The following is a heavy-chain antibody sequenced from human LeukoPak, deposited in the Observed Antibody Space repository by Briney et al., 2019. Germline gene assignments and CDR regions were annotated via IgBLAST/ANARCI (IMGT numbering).Heavy chain of an antibody. J-gene: IGHJ5*02. CDR2: MYYSGST. CDR1: GGSISSSSYY. V-gene: IGHV4-39*07. D-gene: IGHD3-10*01. CDR3: ARVVYRGENWFDP. Sequence: SETLSLTCTVSGGSISSSSYYWGWIRQPPGKGLEWIGSMYYSGSTYYNPSLKSRVTISVDTSKNQCSLKLTSVTAADTAVYYCARVVYRGENWFDPWGQGTLVTVSS.